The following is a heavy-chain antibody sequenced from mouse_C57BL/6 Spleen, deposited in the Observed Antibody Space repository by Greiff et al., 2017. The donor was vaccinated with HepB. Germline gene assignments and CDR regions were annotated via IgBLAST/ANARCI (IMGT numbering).Heavy chain of an antibody. CDR3: ARSPLSSSAWFAY. V-gene: IGHV1-7*01. CDR2: INPSSGYT. Sequence: VQLQQSGAELVKPGASVKLSCKASGYTFTSYWMHWVKQRPGQGLEWIGYINPSSGYTKYNQKFKDKATLTADKSSSTAYMQLSSLTYEDSAVYYCARSPLSSSAWFAYWGQGTLVTVSA. J-gene: IGHJ3*01. CDR1: GYTFTSYW. D-gene: IGHD1-1*01.